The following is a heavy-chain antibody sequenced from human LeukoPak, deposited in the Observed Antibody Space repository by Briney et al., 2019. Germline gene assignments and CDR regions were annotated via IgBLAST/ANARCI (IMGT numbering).Heavy chain of an antibody. CDR1: GYTFSEYI. Sequence: ASLKVSCKDPGYTFSEYIMHWVRQALEQGLEWMLWIKPNRVGTNYAQKFQGRVTMTRDTSISTAYMDLRRLRSDDTAVYYCARGTPLSTLPYYYYYMDVWGKGTTVTVSS. D-gene: IGHD2-15*01. CDR2: IKPNRVGT. J-gene: IGHJ6*03. V-gene: IGHV1-2*02. CDR3: ARGTPLSTLPYYYYYMDV.